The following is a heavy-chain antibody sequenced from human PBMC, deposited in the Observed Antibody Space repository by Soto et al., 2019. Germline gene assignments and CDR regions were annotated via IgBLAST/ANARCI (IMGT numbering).Heavy chain of an antibody. J-gene: IGHJ5*02. CDR1: GYSFTHHA. D-gene: IGHD2-2*01. Sequence: QVQLVQSGTEVKKPGASLKVSCKASGYSFTHHAISWVRQAPGQGLEWMGWISAYNGDTSYAQKFQGRITMTTETATDTASMELRSLRSDDTAVYFCARVEGWRWVPTVDRWGQGSLVTVSS. V-gene: IGHV1-18*01. CDR2: ISAYNGDT. CDR3: ARVEGWRWVPTVDR.